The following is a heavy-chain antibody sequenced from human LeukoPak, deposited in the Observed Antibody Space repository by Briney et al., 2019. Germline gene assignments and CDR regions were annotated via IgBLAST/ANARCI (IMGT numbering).Heavy chain of an antibody. CDR2: INHSGST. CDR3: ARVGPRAAAGSFDY. V-gene: IGHV4-34*01. D-gene: IGHD6-13*01. CDR1: GGSFSGYY. J-gene: IGHJ4*02. Sequence: PSETLSLTCAVYGGSFSGYYWSWIRQPPGKGLEWVGEINHSGSTNYNPSLKSRVTISVDTSKNQFSLKLSSVAAADTAVYYCARVGPRAAAGSFDYWGQGTLVTVSS.